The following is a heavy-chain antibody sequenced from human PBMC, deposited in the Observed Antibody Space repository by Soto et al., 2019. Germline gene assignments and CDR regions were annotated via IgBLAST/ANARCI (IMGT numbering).Heavy chain of an antibody. D-gene: IGHD6-19*01. CDR2: ISSSGSTI. CDR1: GFTFSSYE. Sequence: PGGSLRLSCAASGFTFSSYEMNWVRQAPGKGLEWVSYISSSGSTIYYADSVKGRFTISRDNAKNSLYLQMNSLRAEDTAGYYCSGGGSGWYDLKFGIDVWGQGTTVTVSS. J-gene: IGHJ6*02. CDR3: SGGGSGWYDLKFGIDV. V-gene: IGHV3-48*03.